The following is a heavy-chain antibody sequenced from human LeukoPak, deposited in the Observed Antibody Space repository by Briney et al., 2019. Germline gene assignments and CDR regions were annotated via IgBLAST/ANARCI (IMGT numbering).Heavy chain of an antibody. CDR1: GYTFTSYG. J-gene: IGHJ4*02. D-gene: IGHD3-9*01. CDR2: INPNSGGT. Sequence: GASVKVSCKASGYTFTSYGISWVRQAPEQGLEWMGWINPNSGGTNYAQKFQGRVTMTRDTSISTAYMELSRLRSDDTAVYYCARSPRYYDILTGPYWGQGTLVTVSS. V-gene: IGHV1-2*02. CDR3: ARSPRYYDILTGPY.